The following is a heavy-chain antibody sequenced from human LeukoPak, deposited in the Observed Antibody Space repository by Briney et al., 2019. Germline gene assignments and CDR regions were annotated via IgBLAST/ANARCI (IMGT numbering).Heavy chain of an antibody. V-gene: IGHV4-59*08. CDR2: IYYSGST. Sequence: SETLSLTCTVSGGSISSYYWSWIRQPPGKGLEWIGYIYYSGSTNYNPSLKSRATISVDTSKNQFSLKLSSVTAADTAVYYCARSRFPQDIVVVPAARYNWCDPWGQGTLVTVSS. D-gene: IGHD2-2*01. CDR3: ARSRFPQDIVVVPAARYNWCDP. CDR1: GGSISSYY. J-gene: IGHJ5*02.